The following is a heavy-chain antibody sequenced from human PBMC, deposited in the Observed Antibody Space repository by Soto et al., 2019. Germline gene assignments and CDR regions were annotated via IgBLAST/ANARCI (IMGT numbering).Heavy chain of an antibody. CDR2: INPNSGGT. Sequence: ASVKVSCKASGYTFTGYYMHWVRQAPGQGLEWMGWINPNSGGTNYAQKFQGWVTMTRDTSSSTAYMELSRLRSDDTAVYYCARDQYSSSSEGGLLNYYYYYGMDVWGQGTTVTVSS. J-gene: IGHJ6*02. D-gene: IGHD6-6*01. V-gene: IGHV1-2*04. CDR1: GYTFTGYY. CDR3: ARDQYSSSSEGGLLNYYYYYGMDV.